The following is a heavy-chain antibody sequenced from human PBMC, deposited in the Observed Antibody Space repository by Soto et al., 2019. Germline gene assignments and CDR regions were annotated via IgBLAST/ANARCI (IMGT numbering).Heavy chain of an antibody. D-gene: IGHD2-21*02. V-gene: IGHV1-69*01. CDR2: IIPIFGTA. Sequence: VKVSCKASGGTFSSYAISWVRQAPGQGLEWMGGIIPIFGTANYAQKFQGRVTITADESTSTAYMELSSLRSEDTAVYYCATVTAIMNAFDIWGQGTMVTVSS. CDR3: ATVTAIMNAFDI. CDR1: GGTFSSYA. J-gene: IGHJ3*02.